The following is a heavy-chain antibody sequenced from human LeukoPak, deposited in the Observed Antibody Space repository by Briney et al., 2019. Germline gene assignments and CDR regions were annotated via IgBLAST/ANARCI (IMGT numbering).Heavy chain of an antibody. CDR1: GGSISSYY. Sequence: PSETLSLTCTVSGGSISSYYWSWIRQPPGKGLEWIGNIYYNGNTNYNPSLKSRVTMSVDTSKNQFSLKLSSVTAADTALYYCARDKGGITGSWFDPWGQGTLVTVSS. V-gene: IGHV4-59*12. CDR2: IYYNGNT. J-gene: IGHJ5*02. CDR3: ARDKGGITGSWFDP. D-gene: IGHD6-13*01.